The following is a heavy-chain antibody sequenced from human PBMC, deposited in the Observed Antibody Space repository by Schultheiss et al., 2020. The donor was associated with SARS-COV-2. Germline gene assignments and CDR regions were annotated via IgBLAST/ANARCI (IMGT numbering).Heavy chain of an antibody. CDR2: VNDRGST. CDR1: GGSFSDYY. CDR3: ASGPGRDFRFDY. Sequence: SQTLSLTCTVYGGSFSDYYWSWIRQPPGKGLEWIGDVNDRGSTNYNASLKSRATVSMDTSNRLFSLQLTSVTAADTAVYFCASGPGRDFRFDYWGQGTLVTVSS. J-gene: IGHJ4*02. V-gene: IGHV4-34*01. D-gene: IGHD3-16*01.